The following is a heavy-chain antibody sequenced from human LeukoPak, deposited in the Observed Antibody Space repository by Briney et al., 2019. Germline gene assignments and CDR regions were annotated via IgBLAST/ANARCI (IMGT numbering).Heavy chain of an antibody. CDR1: GYTFTSYY. Sequence: ASVKVSCKASGYTFTSYYMHWVRQAPGQGLEWMGIINPSGGSTSYAQKFQGRVTMTRDTSTSTVYMELSSLRSEDTAVYYCARDEGTYYDFWSGYSVVWGQGTLVTVSS. D-gene: IGHD3-3*01. CDR3: ARDEGTYYDFWSGYSVV. J-gene: IGHJ4*02. CDR2: INPSGGST. V-gene: IGHV1-46*01.